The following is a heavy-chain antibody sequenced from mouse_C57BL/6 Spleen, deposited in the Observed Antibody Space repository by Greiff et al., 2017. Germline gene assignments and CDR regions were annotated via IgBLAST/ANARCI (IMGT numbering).Heavy chain of an antibody. D-gene: IGHD2-3*01. Sequence: EVQLQESGGGLVKPGGSLKLSCAASGFTFSDYGMHWVRQAPEKGLEWVAYISSGSSTIYYADTVKGRFTISRDNAKNTLFLQMTSLRSEDTAMYYCARLGDGYFDYWGQGTTLTVSS. CDR3: ARLGDGYFDY. V-gene: IGHV5-17*01. CDR1: GFTFSDYG. J-gene: IGHJ2*01. CDR2: ISSGSSTI.